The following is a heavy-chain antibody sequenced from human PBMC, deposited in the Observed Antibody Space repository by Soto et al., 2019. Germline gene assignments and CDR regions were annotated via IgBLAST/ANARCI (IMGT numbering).Heavy chain of an antibody. D-gene: IGHD2-21*01. J-gene: IGHJ4*02. V-gene: IGHV3-30*03. CDR2: ISYDGSKR. CDR3: RWARDAIGGGFDY. Sequence: QVQLVESGGGVVQPGRSLRLSCAASGFNFSNYGMHWVRQAPGKGLEWVAVISYDGSKRYYGDSVKGRFIISRVNSKNTLYLQLSRLTTEDTAVYYCRWARDAIGGGFDYWGQGPLVTVSS. CDR1: GFNFSNYG.